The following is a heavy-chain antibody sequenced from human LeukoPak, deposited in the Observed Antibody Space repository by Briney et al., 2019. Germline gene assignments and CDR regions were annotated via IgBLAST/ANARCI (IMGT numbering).Heavy chain of an antibody. CDR1: GYTLTELS. CDR3: ARGATMVRGVSWMGSFDP. CDR2: FDPEDGET. J-gene: IGHJ5*02. Sequence: ASVKVSCTVSGYTLTELSMHWVRQAPGKGLEWMGGFDPEDGETIYAQKFQGRVTMTEDTSTDTAYMELGSLRSEDTAVYYCARGATMVRGVSWMGSFDPWGQGTLVTVSS. V-gene: IGHV1-24*01. D-gene: IGHD3-10*01.